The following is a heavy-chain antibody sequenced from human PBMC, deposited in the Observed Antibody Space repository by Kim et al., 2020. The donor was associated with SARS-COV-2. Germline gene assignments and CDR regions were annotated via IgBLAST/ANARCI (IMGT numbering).Heavy chain of an antibody. D-gene: IGHD2-2*01. CDR3: ARIAGGVGDCSSTSCYANLWFDP. CDR1: GYTFTGYY. V-gene: IGHV1-2*02. CDR2: INPNSGGT. Sequence: ASVKVSCKASGYTFTGYYMHWVRQAPGQGLEWMGWINPNSGGTNYAQKFQGRVTMTRDTSISTAYMELSRLRSDDTAVYYCARIAGGVGDCSSTSCYANLWFDPWGQGTLVTVSS. J-gene: IGHJ5*02.